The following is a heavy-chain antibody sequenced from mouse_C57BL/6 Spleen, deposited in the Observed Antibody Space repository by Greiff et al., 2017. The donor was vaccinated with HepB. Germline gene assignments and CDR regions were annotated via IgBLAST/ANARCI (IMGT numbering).Heavy chain of an antibody. CDR3: ARGYYGYFDV. J-gene: IGHJ1*03. D-gene: IGHD2-2*01. CDR2: IYPSDSET. CDR1: GYTFTSYW. Sequence: VKQSCKASGYTFTSYWMDWVKQRPGHGLEWIGNIYPSDSETHYNQKFKDKATLTVDKSSSTAYMQLSSLTSEDSAVYYCARGYYGYFDVWGTGTTVTVSS. V-gene: IGHV1-61*01.